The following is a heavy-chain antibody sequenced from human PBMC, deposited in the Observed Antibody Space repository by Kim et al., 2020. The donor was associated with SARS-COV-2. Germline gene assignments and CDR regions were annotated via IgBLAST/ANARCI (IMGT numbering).Heavy chain of an antibody. CDR3: ARPEGATTSGAFDI. V-gene: IGHV4-39*01. Sequence: SETLSLTCTVSGGSISSSSYYWGWIRQPPGKGLEWIGNIYYSGSTYYNPSLKSRVTISVDTSKNQFSLKLSSVTAADTAVYYCARPEGATTSGAFDIWGQGTMVTVSS. CDR2: IYYSGST. D-gene: IGHD1-26*01. CDR1: GGSISSSSYY. J-gene: IGHJ3*02.